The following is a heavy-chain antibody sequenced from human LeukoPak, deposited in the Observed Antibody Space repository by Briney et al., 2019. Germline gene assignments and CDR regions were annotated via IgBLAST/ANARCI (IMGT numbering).Heavy chain of an antibody. CDR1: GGSISSYY. Sequence: SETLSLTCTVPGGSISSYYWSWIRQPPGKGLDWIGYIYYSGSTNYNPSLKSRVTISVDTSKNQFSLKLSSVTAADTAVYYCARVGPDNYYDSSGYAFDIWGQGTMVTVSS. J-gene: IGHJ3*02. CDR2: IYYSGST. V-gene: IGHV4-59*01. D-gene: IGHD3-22*01. CDR3: ARVGPDNYYDSSGYAFDI.